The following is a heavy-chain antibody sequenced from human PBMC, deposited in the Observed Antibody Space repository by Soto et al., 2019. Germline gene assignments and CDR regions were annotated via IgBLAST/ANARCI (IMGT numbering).Heavy chain of an antibody. CDR2: ISYDGSNK. Sequence: GSLRLSCAASGFTFSSYGMHWVRQAPGKGLEWVAVISYDGSNKYYADSVKGRFTISRDNSKNTLYLQMNSLRAEDTAVYYCAKETDYYDRSGFFDYWGQGTLVTVSS. V-gene: IGHV3-30*18. D-gene: IGHD3-22*01. CDR3: AKETDYYDRSGFFDY. CDR1: GFTFSSYG. J-gene: IGHJ4*02.